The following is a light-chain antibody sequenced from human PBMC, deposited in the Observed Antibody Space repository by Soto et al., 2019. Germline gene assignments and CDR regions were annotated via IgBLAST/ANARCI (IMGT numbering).Light chain of an antibody. V-gene: IGKV3-15*01. CDR1: QSVSSN. Sequence: EIVMTQSPATLSVSPGERATLSCRASQSVSSNLAWYQLKPGQAPRLLIYGASIRATGIPARFSGSGSGTEFTLTISSLQSEDFAVYYCQQYNNWTLTFGGGTKVEIK. CDR3: QQYNNWTLT. J-gene: IGKJ4*01. CDR2: GAS.